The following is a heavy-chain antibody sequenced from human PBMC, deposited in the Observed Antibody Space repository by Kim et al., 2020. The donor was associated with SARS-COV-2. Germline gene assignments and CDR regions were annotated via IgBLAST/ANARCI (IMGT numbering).Heavy chain of an antibody. J-gene: IGHJ3*02. CDR3: ASYCSSTSCYSAFDI. D-gene: IGHD2-2*02. V-gene: IGHV3-21*01. CDR1: GFTFSSYS. CDR2: ISSSSSYI. Sequence: GGSLRLSCAASGFTFSSYSMNWVRQAPGKGLEWVSSISSSSSYIYYADSVKGRFTISRDNAKNSLYLQMNSLRAEDTAVYYCASYCSSTSCYSAFDIWGQGTMVTVSS.